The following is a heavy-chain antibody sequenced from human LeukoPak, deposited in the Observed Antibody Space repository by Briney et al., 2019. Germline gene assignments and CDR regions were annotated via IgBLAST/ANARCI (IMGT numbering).Heavy chain of an antibody. CDR2: ISTTTYT. J-gene: IGHJ4*02. V-gene: IGHV3-21*01. CDR3: ARGNYFDY. Sequence: GALRLSCAASGFTFSSYSMHWVRQAPGKGLEWVSSISTTTYTYYADSVKGRFTISRDNAKNSLYLQMNSLRAEDTGVYYCARGNYFDYWGQGTLVTASS. CDR1: GFTFSSYS. D-gene: IGHD3-10*01.